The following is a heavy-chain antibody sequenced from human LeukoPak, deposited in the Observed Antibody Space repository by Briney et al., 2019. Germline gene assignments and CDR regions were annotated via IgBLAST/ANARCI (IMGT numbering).Heavy chain of an antibody. D-gene: IGHD2-2*01. CDR2: IYYSGST. V-gene: IGHV4-59*01. Sequence: SETLSLTCTVSGGSISSYYWSWIRQPPGKGLEWIGYIYYSGSTNYNPSLKSRVTISVDTSKNQFSLKLSSVTAADTAVYYCARASSTYCSSTSCYSGGWFDPWGQGTLVTVSS. CDR3: ARASSTYCSSTSCYSGGWFDP. CDR1: GGSISSYY. J-gene: IGHJ5*02.